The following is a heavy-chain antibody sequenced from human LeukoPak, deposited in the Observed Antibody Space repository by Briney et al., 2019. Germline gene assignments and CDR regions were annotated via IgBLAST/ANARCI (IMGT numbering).Heavy chain of an antibody. CDR2: ISGTGTGGIT. CDR1: GFTFTTYA. J-gene: IGHJ4*02. Sequence: GGSLRLSCGASGFTFTTYAMTWVRQAPGKGLEWVSAISGTGTGGITYSADSVKGRFTISREISKNTLYLLMNSLRAEDTALYYCAKSTAVGLGVIDFWGQGTLVTVSS. D-gene: IGHD6-13*01. V-gene: IGHV3-23*01. CDR3: AKSTAVGLGVIDF.